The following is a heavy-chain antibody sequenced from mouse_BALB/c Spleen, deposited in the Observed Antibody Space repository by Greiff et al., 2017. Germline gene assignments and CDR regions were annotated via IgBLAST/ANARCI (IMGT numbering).Heavy chain of an antibody. CDR3: ARSTGTGYAMVY. J-gene: IGHJ4*01. D-gene: IGHD3-3*01. CDR2: ISSGSSTI. Sequence: EVKLVESGGGLVQPGGSRKLSCAASGFTFSSFGMHWVRQAPEKGLEWVAYISSGSSTIYYADTVKGRFTISRDNPKNTLFLQMTSLRSEDTAMYYCARSTGTGYAMVYWGQGTSVTVSS. V-gene: IGHV5-17*02. CDR1: GFTFSSFG.